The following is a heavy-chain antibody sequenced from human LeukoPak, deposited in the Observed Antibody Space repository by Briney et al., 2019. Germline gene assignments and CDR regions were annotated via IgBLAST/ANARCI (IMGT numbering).Heavy chain of an antibody. CDR3: ASKSLYGDYALDY. CDR2: IYYSGST. J-gene: IGHJ4*02. Sequence: SETLSLTCTVSGASISSGSYYWSWIRQHPGKGLEWIGYIYYSGSTYYNPSLKSRVTISVDTSKNQFSLKLSSVTAADTAVYYCASKSLYGDYALDYWGQGTLVTVSS. CDR1: GASISSGSYY. V-gene: IGHV4-30-4*08. D-gene: IGHD4-17*01.